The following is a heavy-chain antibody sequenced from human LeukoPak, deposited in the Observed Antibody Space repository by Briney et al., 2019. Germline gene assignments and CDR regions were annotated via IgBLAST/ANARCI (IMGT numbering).Heavy chain of an antibody. J-gene: IGHJ4*02. V-gene: IGHV3-7*01. D-gene: IGHD3-22*01. Sequence: GGSLRLSCAASGFTLSTYNMKWVRQAPRKGLEWVANIKQDGSEKYYVDSVKGRFTISRDNAKNSLYLQMNSLRAEDTAVYYCARGGDSSGYYTSTYFDYWGQGTLVTVSS. CDR1: GFTLSTYN. CDR3: ARGGDSSGYYTSTYFDY. CDR2: IKQDGSEK.